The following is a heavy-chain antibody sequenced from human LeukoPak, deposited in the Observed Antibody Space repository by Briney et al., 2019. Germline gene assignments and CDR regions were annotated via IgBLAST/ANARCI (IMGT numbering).Heavy chain of an antibody. J-gene: IGHJ6*03. CDR2: INHSGST. CDR3: ARRRDGYNYVSYYYHYMDV. V-gene: IGHV4-39*07. CDR1: GGSISSSSYY. D-gene: IGHD5-24*01. Sequence: PSETLSLTCTVSGGSISSSSYYWGWIRQPPGKGLEWIGEINHSGSTNYNPSLKSRVTISVDTSKNQFSLKLSSVTAADTAVYYCARRRDGYNYVSYYYHYMDVWGKGTTVTVSS.